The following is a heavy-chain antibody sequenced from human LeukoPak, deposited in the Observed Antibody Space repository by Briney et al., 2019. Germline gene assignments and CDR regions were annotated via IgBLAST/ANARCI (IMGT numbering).Heavy chain of an antibody. CDR2: ISSSSSYI. D-gene: IGHD4-11*01. CDR3: ARTMTTVTKGVDY. Sequence: GGSLRLSCAASDFTFSSYSMNWVRQAPGKGLEWVSSISSSSSYIYYADSVKGRFTISRDNAKNSLYLQMNSLRAEDTAVYYCARTMTTVTKGVDYWGQGTLVTVSS. J-gene: IGHJ4*02. CDR1: DFTFSSYS. V-gene: IGHV3-21*01.